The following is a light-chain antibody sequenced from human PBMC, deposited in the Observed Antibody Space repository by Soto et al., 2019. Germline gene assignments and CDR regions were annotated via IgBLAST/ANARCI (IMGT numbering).Light chain of an antibody. Sequence: DIQMTQSPSTLSASVGDRDTITCRASQSVSSWLAWYQQKPGKAPKVLIYYASSLESGVPSRFSGSGSGTEFTLTISSLQPDDFATYFCQQYNAYPWTFGQGTKVEIK. CDR3: QQYNAYPWT. J-gene: IGKJ1*01. CDR1: QSVSSW. CDR2: YAS. V-gene: IGKV1-5*01.